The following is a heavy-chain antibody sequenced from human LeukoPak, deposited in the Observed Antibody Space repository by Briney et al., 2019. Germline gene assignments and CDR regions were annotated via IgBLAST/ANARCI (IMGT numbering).Heavy chain of an antibody. J-gene: IGHJ4*02. CDR1: GYTFTGYY. V-gene: IGHV1-2*02. D-gene: IGHD1-26*01. Sequence: GASVKVSCKASGYTFTGYYMHWVRQAPGQGLEWMGWITPNSGGTNYAQKFQGRVTTTRDTAISTAYMELSRLRSDDTAVYYCAREVFGATMIDYWGQGTLVTVSS. CDR2: ITPNSGGT. CDR3: AREVFGATMIDY.